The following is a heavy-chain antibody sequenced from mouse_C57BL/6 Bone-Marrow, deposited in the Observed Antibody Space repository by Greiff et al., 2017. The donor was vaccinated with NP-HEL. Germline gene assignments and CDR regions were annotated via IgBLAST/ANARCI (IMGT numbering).Heavy chain of an antibody. CDR3: ATNWDWFAY. V-gene: IGHV5-4*03. CDR1: GFTFSSYA. J-gene: IGHJ3*01. D-gene: IGHD4-1*02. Sequence: EVKLEESGGGLVKPGGSLKLSCAASGFTFSSYAMSWVRQTPEKRLEWVATISAGGSYTYYPDNVKGRFTISRDNAKNNLYLQMSHLKSEDTAVYYCATNWDWFAYWGQGTLVTVSA. CDR2: ISAGGSYT.